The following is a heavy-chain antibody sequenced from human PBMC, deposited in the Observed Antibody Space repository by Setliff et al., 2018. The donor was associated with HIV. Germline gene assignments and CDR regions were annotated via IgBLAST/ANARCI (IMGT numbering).Heavy chain of an antibody. J-gene: IGHJ6*03. CDR3: ARTYYYDKSGEGYMDV. D-gene: IGHD3-22*01. Sequence: TSETLSLTCTVSGGSISSGDYYWSWIRQHPGKGLEWIGYIYYSGSTYYNPSLKSRLTISIDTSKNQFSLNLSSVTAADTAVYYCARTYYYDKSGEGYMDVWGKGTTVNRLL. V-gene: IGHV4-31*03. CDR2: IYYSGST. CDR1: GGSISSGDYY.